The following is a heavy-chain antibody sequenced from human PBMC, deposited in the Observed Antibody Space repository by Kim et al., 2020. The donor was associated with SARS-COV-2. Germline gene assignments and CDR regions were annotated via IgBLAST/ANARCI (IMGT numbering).Heavy chain of an antibody. Sequence: GGSLRLSCEASGFTFSSYSMNWVRQPPGKGLEWVSSISTSTNLIYYADSVKGRFTISRDNAKNSLYLQMNSLRAEDTAVYYCARYSSGYRHDYWGQGTL. J-gene: IGHJ4*02. V-gene: IGHV3-21*01. D-gene: IGHD3-22*01. CDR2: ISTSTNLI. CDR1: GFTFSSYS. CDR3: ARYSSGYRHDY.